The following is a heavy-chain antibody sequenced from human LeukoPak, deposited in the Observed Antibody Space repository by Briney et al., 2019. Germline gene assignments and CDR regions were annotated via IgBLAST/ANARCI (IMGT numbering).Heavy chain of an antibody. J-gene: IGHJ3*01. CDR3: GGGGGDGFDV. V-gene: IGHV3-7*04. CDR2: IKHDASEI. Sequence: GGSLRLSCAASGFTFSSYWMNWVRQAPGQGLEWVANIKHDASEIYYVDSVKGRFTISRDNAKNSLYLQMKNLRAEDTAVYYCGGGGGDGFDVWGQGTMVTVSS. CDR1: GFTFSSYW.